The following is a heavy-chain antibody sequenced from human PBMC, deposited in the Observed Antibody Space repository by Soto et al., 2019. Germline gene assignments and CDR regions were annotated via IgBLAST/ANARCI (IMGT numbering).Heavy chain of an antibody. CDR1: EFTFSTYR. CDR3: AGSSGWIHSH. J-gene: IGHJ4*02. V-gene: IGHV3-7*03. Sequence: GGSLRVSCAASEFTFSTYRMNWVRQAPGKGLEWVANIKQDGSDKNYVDSVNGRFTISRDNAKTSLFLQMNRLRAEDTAVYYCAGSSGWIHSHWGQGTQVTVSS. CDR2: IKQDGSDK. D-gene: IGHD6-6*01.